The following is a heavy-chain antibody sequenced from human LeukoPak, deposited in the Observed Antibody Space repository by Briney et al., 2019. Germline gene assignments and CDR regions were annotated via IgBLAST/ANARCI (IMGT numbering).Heavy chain of an antibody. V-gene: IGHV1-8*01. CDR2: MNPNRGNT. CDR1: GYTFTSYD. CDR3: ARSFIMVRGVIILGY. J-gene: IGHJ4*02. Sequence: VKVSCKASGYTFTSYDINWVRQATGQGLEWMGWMNPNRGNTGYAQKFQGRVTMTRNTSISTAYMELSSLRSEDTAVYYCARSFIMVRGVIILGYWGQGTLVTVSS. D-gene: IGHD3-10*01.